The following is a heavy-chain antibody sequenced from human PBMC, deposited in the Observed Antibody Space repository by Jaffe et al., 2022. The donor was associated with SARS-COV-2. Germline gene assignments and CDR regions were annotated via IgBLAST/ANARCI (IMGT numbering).Heavy chain of an antibody. J-gene: IGHJ6*03. V-gene: IGHV3-30*04. CDR1: GFTFSSYA. CDR3: ARAPPSDSGYDSDYYYYMDV. D-gene: IGHD5-12*01. CDR2: ISYDGSNK. Sequence: QVQLVESGGGVVQPGRSLRLSCAASGFTFSSYAMHWVRQAPGKGLEWVAVISYDGSNKYYADSVKGRFTISRDNSKNTLYLQMNSLRAEDTAVYYCARAPPSDSGYDSDYYYYMDVWGKGTTVTVSS.